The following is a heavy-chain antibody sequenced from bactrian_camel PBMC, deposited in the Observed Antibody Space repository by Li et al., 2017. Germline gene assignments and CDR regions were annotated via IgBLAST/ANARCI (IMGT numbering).Heavy chain of an antibody. Sequence: DVQLVESGGGSVETGGSLNLTCSAHSSYSRACMGWFRQAPGKQREGVATIYTLDDSTYYSDSVKGRFTISRDTAKNTMYLRMNSLTPDDSAMYYCAADFRTVVAGCTFYDYTYWGRGTQVTVS. J-gene: IGHJ4*01. V-gene: IGHV3S31*01. CDR1: SSYSRAC. CDR3: AADFRTVVAGCTFYDYTY. CDR2: IYTLDDST. D-gene: IGHD6*01.